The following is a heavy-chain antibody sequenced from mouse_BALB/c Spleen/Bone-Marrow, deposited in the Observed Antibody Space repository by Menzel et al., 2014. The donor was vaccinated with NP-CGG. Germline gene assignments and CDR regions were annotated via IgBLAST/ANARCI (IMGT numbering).Heavy chain of an antibody. J-gene: IGHJ2*01. Sequence: VQLQQSGAELVRPGASVKLSCKAPGYTFTSYWINWMKQRPGQGLEWIGNIYPSDSYTNYNQKFKDRATLTVDKSSSTAYIQLSSPTSEDSTVYYCTISYGSSYEYYFDYLGQGTTLTVSS. V-gene: IGHV1-69*02. CDR2: IYPSDSYT. CDR1: GYTFTSYW. D-gene: IGHD1-1*01. CDR3: TISYGSSYEYYFDY.